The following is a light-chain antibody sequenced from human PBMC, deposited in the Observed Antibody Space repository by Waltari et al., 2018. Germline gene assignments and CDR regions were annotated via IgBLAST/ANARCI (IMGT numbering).Light chain of an antibody. CDR2: RNN. V-gene: IGLV1-47*01. CDR1: SPHTGSHH. J-gene: IGLJ3*02. CDR3: AAWDDSLRGWV. Sequence: QSVLTPPPSASGTPGQRLSIPCSGRSPHTGSHHIYWYQQLPGTAPKLLINRNNQRPSGVPDRFSGSKSGTSASLAISGLRSGDEADYYCAAWDDSLRGWVFGGGTKLTVL.